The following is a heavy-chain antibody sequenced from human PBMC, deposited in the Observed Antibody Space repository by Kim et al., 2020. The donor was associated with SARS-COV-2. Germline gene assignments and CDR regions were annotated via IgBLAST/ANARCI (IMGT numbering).Heavy chain of an antibody. Sequence: NPSLKSTVTISVDTSQNPFSLRLSSVTAADTAEYYCARALNAQWLAQLDYWGQGTLVTVSS. D-gene: IGHD6-19*01. V-gene: IGHV4-59*12. J-gene: IGHJ4*02. CDR3: ARALNAQWLAQLDY.